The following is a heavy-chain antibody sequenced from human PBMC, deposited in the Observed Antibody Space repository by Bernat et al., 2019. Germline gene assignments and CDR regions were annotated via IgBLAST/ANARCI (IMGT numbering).Heavy chain of an antibody. CDR3: AMTSSSFNGPDY. J-gene: IGHJ4*02. D-gene: IGHD6-6*01. CDR1: GYTFTGYY. Sequence: QVQLVQSGAEVREPGASVKVSCKASGYTFTGYYIHRVRQAPGQGLESMGWINPNSGGTNFAQKFQGRVTMTRDTFISTAYMELSRLRSDDTAVYYCAMTSSSFNGPDYWGQGTLVTVSS. V-gene: IGHV1-2*02. CDR2: INPNSGGT.